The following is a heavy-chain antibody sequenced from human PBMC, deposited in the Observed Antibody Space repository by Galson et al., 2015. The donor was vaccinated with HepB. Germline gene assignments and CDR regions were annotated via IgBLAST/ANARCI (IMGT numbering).Heavy chain of an antibody. J-gene: IGHJ4*02. CDR3: TRGDRGGD. CDR1: GFTFSRYW. CDR2: IIEDGSEQ. V-gene: IGHV3-7*01. Sequence: SLRLSCAASGFTFSRYWMTWVRQAPGKGLEWVANIIEDGSEQSYVDPVKGRFTISRNNAKNFLYLQMNSLRAEDTAVYYCTRGDRGGDWGQGTLVTVSS. D-gene: IGHD3-16*01.